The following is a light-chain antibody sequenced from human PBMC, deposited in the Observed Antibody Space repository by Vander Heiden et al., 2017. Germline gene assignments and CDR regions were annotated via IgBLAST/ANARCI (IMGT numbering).Light chain of an antibody. Sequence: VTISCSGSSSNIGSFAVKWYNQLPETATKLLIYSDNHRPSGVPDRFSDSRSGTSASLAISGLQSWDEADYYWATWDYSLNAWVFGGGTKLTVL. V-gene: IGLV1-44*01. CDR1: SSNIGSFA. CDR2: SDN. J-gene: IGLJ3*02. CDR3: ATWDYSLNAWV.